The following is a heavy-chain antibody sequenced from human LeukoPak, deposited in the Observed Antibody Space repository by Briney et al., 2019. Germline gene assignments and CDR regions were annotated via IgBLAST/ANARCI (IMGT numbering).Heavy chain of an antibody. V-gene: IGHV3-21*01. D-gene: IGHD4-23*01. CDR1: GFTFSSYS. J-gene: IGHJ4*02. CDR2: ISSSSSYI. CDR3: ARVGTMVVTPIDY. Sequence: GGSLRLSCAASGFTFSSYSMNWVRQAPGKGLEWVSSISSSSSYIYYADSVKGRFTIPRDNAKNSLYLQMNSLRAEDTAVYYCARVGTMVVTPIDYWGQGTLVTVSS.